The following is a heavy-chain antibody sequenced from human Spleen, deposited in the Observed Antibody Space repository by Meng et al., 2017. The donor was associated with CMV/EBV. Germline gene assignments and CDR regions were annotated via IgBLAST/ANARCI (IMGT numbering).Heavy chain of an antibody. V-gene: IGHV3-21*04. CDR1: GFTFSSYS. CDR2: ISSSSSYI. Sequence: GESLKISCAASGFTFSSYSMNWVRQAPGKGLEWVSSISSSSSYIYYADSVKGRFTISRDNAKNSLYLQMNSLRTEDTALYYCAREGRGIAAAGPTLDAFDIWGQGTMVTVSS. CDR3: AREGRGIAAAGPTLDAFDI. J-gene: IGHJ3*02. D-gene: IGHD6-13*01.